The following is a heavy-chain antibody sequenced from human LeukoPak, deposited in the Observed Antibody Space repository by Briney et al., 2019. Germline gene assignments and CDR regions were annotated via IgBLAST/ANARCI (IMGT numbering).Heavy chain of an antibody. CDR3: ARAEGYFDWLLPFDP. J-gene: IGHJ5*02. D-gene: IGHD3-9*01. Sequence: GASVKVSCKASGYTFTSYYMHWVRQAPGQGLEWMGIISPSGGSTSYAQKFQGRVTMTRDTSTSTVYMELSSLRSEDTAVYYCARAEGYFDWLLPFDPWGQGTLVTVSS. V-gene: IGHV1-46*01. CDR2: ISPSGGST. CDR1: GYTFTSYY.